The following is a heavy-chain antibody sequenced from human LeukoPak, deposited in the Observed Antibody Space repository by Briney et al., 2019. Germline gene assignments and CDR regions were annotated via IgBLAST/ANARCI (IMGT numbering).Heavy chain of an antibody. CDR3: ARRNSVTQGLDN. D-gene: IGHD5/OR15-5a*01. J-gene: IGHJ4*02. CDR1: GFTFIDHY. CDR2: IRNKANSYTT. V-gene: IGHV3-72*01. Sequence: RSGGSLRLSCAASGFTFIDHYMDWVRQAPGKGLEWIGRIRNKANSYTTEYAASVKGRFTVSRDDSKNSLFLQMNSLESEDTAVYYCARRNSVTQGLDNWGQGTLVTVSS.